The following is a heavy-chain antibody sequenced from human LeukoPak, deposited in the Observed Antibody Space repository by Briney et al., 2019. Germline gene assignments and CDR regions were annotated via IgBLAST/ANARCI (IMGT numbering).Heavy chain of an antibody. V-gene: IGHV3-23*01. CDR3: AKGTYSDHPHYMDV. D-gene: IGHD4-17*01. Sequence: GGSLRLSCAASGFTVSNYAMSWVRRAPGKGLEWVSAISASGGRTEYTDSGKGRFTISRDSSKNTLHLQMNSLRVEDTAVYCCAKGTYSDHPHYMDVWGKGTTVTVSS. CDR2: ISASGGRT. J-gene: IGHJ6*03. CDR1: GFTVSNYA.